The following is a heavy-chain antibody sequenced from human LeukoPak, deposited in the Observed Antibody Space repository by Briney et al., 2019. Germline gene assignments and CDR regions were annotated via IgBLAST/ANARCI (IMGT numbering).Heavy chain of an antibody. J-gene: IGHJ4*02. CDR3: ARCGAARCY. CDR1: GGSFSGYY. D-gene: IGHD6-6*01. Sequence: SETLSLTCAVYGGSFSGYYWSWIRQPPGKGLEWIGEINHSGSANYNPSLKSRVTISVDTSKNQFSLKLSSVTAADTAVYYCARCGAARCYWGQGTLVTVSS. V-gene: IGHV4-34*01. CDR2: INHSGSA.